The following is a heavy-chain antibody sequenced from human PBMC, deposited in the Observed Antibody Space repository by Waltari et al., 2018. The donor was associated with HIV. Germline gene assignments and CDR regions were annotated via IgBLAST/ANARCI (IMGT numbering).Heavy chain of an antibody. V-gene: IGHV1-69*12. CDR3: ARETQETTGGRIFDF. CDR2: IIPMFGAA. CDR1: GGSFSSYV. Sequence: QVQLVQSGAEVKKPGSSVKVSCKASGGSFSSYVISWVRQAPGQGLEWMGGIIPMFGAANYAQNFRSRVKSSADESTKTAYMELSGLRSEDTAMYYCARETQETTGGRIFDFWGQGTMVTVSS. D-gene: IGHD4-17*01. J-gene: IGHJ4*02.